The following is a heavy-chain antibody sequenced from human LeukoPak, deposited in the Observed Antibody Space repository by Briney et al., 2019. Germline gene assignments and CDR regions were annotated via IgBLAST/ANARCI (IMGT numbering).Heavy chain of an antibody. Sequence: GGSLRLSCVGSGFTFSCDWMSWVRQAPGKGLEWVANIKQDESEKYYVDSVKGRFIVSRDNAKNSLYLQMNSLRVEDTAVYYCANFPHLEPTYLDSWGQGILVSVSS. J-gene: IGHJ4*02. CDR2: IKQDESEK. V-gene: IGHV3-7*01. CDR3: ANFPHLEPTYLDS. D-gene: IGHD1-1*01. CDR1: GFTFSCDW.